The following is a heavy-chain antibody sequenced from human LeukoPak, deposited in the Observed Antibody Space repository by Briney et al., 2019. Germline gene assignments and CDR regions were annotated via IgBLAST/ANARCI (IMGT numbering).Heavy chain of an antibody. CDR2: ISSSGSTI. V-gene: IGHV3-48*03. CDR1: GCTFSSYE. CDR3: ARLLVYNSGGEAFDH. Sequence: GCALTLSCPASGCTFSSYEMHWVGPAPAKELDGVSYISSSGSTIYYEASAKGRCTISRDNAKNSLYLQMISLRAEATAVYYCARLLVYNSGGEAFDHWGQGTLVTVSS. J-gene: IGHJ4*02. D-gene: IGHD1-20*01.